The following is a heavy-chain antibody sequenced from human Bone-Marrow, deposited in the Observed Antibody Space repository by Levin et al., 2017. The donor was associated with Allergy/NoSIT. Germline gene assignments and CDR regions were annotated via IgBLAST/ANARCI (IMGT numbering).Heavy chain of an antibody. V-gene: IGHV3-33*01. CDR3: ARDGGPQELLGYYYYGMDV. CDR1: GFTFSSYG. Sequence: GGSLRLSCAASGFTFSSYGMHWVRQAPGKGLEWVAVIWYDGSNKYYADSVKGRFTISRDNSKNTLYLQMNSLRAEDTAVYYCARDGGPQELLGYYYYGMDVWGQGTTVTVSS. D-gene: IGHD2-15*01. J-gene: IGHJ6*02. CDR2: IWYDGSNK.